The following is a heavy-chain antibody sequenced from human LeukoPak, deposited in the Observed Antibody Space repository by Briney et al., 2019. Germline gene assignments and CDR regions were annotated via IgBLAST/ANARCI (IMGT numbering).Heavy chain of an antibody. Sequence: PSETLSLTCSVSGGSISSYYWSWIRQPPGKGLEWIGYIYYSGSTNYNPSLKSRVTISVDTSKNQFSLKLSSVTAADTAVYYCARGRMPDYYDSSGYQRRFDYWGQGTLVTVSS. CDR1: GGSISSYY. CDR2: IYYSGST. CDR3: ARGRMPDYYDSSGYQRRFDY. J-gene: IGHJ4*02. V-gene: IGHV4-59*01. D-gene: IGHD3-22*01.